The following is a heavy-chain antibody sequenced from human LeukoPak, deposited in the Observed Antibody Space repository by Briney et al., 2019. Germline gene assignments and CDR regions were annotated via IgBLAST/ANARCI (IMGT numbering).Heavy chain of an antibody. V-gene: IGHV3-21*01. D-gene: IGHD4-17*01. J-gene: IGHJ4*02. Sequence: PGSALRLSYATSEFTLRSYSMNWVRQPPRKRQEWVSSISSSSSYIYYADSVKGRFTISGDNAKNSLYLQMNSLRAEDTAVYYCARGGDYGDYIDYWGQGTLVTVSS. CDR2: ISSSSSYI. CDR3: ARGGDYGDYIDY. CDR1: EFTLRSYS.